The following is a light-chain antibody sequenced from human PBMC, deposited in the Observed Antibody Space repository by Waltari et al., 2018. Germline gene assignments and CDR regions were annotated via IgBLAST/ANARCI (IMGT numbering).Light chain of an antibody. CDR2: SAS. V-gene: IGKV3-15*01. CDR1: QYVSTN. Sequence: TVMTQAPATLSVFPGARAPLSRRASQYVSTNLAWYQQKPGQSPRLLIYSASARATGVPARFGGSGSGTQFTLTINSVQSEDVALYYCQQYNNWPPITFGQGTRVQIK. CDR3: QQYNNWPPIT. J-gene: IGKJ5*01.